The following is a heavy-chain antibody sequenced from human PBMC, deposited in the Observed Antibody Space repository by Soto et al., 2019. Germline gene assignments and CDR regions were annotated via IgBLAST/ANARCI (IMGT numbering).Heavy chain of an antibody. D-gene: IGHD2-8*02. CDR1: GFSVSRYG. CDR3: ARDLWYWSHLIDH. V-gene: IGHV3-33*01. J-gene: IGHJ4*02. Sequence: QVQVVESGGGVVQPGGSLRLSCSASGFSVSRYGMHWIRQAPGKGLEWVAGLWSNGITRSYADSVKGRFTISRDTSENMVYLQMNSLGPEDTAVYYCARDLWYWSHLIDHWGQGTLVTVSS. CDR2: LWSNGITR.